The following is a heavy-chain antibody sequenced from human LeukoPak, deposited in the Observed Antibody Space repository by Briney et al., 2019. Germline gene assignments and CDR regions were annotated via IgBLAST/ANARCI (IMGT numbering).Heavy chain of an antibody. CDR3: ARAPHTYHLVVATATQDPFDY. CDR1: GYTFTGYY. Sequence: GASVKVSCKASGYTFTGYYMHWVRQAPGQGLEWVGWINPNTGGTNYAQKFQGRVTMTRDTSISTAYMELNRLTSDDTAVYYRARAPHTYHLVVATATQDPFDYWGQGTLVTVSS. CDR2: INPNTGGT. J-gene: IGHJ4*02. V-gene: IGHV1-2*02. D-gene: IGHD2-21*02.